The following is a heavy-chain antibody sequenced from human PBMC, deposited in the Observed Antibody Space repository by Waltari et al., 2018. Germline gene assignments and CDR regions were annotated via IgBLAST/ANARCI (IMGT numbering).Heavy chain of an antibody. CDR1: GGSLTGYW. D-gene: IGHD2-21*01. V-gene: IGHV4-34*02. CDR2: VNHRGYT. CDR3: ANHRDPGHSFDI. Sequence: QVQLPPWVSGLLKPSDTLSLTCAVYGGSLTGYWWSWIRQPPGKGLEWIGEVNHRGYTYYKPSLKSRVTISVDTSKNQFSLNLRSVAAADTAVYYCANHRDPGHSFDIWGQGTTVTVSS. J-gene: IGHJ3*02.